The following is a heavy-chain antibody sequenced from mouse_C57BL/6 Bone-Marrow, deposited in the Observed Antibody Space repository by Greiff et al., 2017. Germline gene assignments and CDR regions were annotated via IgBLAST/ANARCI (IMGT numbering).Heavy chain of an antibody. D-gene: IGHD2-1*01. J-gene: IGHJ3*01. CDR1: EYEFPSHD. CDR3: SRHDYYCNCGWFAY. CDR2: INSDGGST. Sequence: EVQLQESGGGLVQPGESLKLSCESNEYEFPSHDMSWVRKTPEKRLELVAAINSDGGSTYYPDTMERRFIISRENTKNTLYLQMSSLRSEDTALYYCSRHDYYCNCGWFAYWGQGTLVTVSA. V-gene: IGHV5-2*01.